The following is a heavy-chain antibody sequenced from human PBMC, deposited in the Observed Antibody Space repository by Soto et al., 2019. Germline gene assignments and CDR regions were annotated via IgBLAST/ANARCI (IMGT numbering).Heavy chain of an antibody. CDR3: ARDRQLAPNYYYGMDV. CDR1: GGSISSSNW. D-gene: IGHD6-6*01. J-gene: IGHJ6*02. V-gene: IGHV4-4*01. Sequence: QVQLQESGPGLVKPSGTLSLTCAVSGGSISSSNWWSWVRQPPGKGLEWIGEIYHSGSTNYNPSLKSRVTISVDKAKNQCSLKLSSVTAADTAVYCCARDRQLAPNYYYGMDVWGQGTTVTVSS. CDR2: IYHSGST.